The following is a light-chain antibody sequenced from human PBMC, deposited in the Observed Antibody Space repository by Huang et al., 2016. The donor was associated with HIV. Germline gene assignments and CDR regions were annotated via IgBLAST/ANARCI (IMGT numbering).Light chain of an antibody. Sequence: EIVLTQSPGTLSLSPGERATLSCRASQSVSIYLAWYQQKPGQAPRLLIYDASNRAPGIPASFSGSGSGTDFTLTISSLEPEDFAVYYCQQRSIWPPLTFGGGTKVEIK. V-gene: IGKV3-11*01. CDR1: QSVSIY. CDR3: QQRSIWPPLT. CDR2: DAS. J-gene: IGKJ4*01.